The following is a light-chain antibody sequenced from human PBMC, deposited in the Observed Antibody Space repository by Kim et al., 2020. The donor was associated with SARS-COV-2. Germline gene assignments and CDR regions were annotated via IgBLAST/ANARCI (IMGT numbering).Light chain of an antibody. Sequence: GQSITISCTGTSSDIGNYNFVSWSQQQPGKAPKLLIYDVSKRPSGVSDRFSGSKSGNTASLTISGLQAEDEADYYCSSHIGSSTWVFGGGTQLTVL. CDR2: DVS. CDR1: SSDIGNYNF. CDR3: SSHIGSSTWV. V-gene: IGLV2-14*04. J-gene: IGLJ3*02.